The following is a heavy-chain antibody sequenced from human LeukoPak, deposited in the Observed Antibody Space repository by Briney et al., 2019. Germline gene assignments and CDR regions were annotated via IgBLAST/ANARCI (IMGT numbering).Heavy chain of an antibody. Sequence: ASVKVSCKASGYTFTSYGISWMRQAPGQGLEWMGWISAYNGNTNYAQKLQGRVTMTTDTSTSTAYMELGSLRSDDTAVYYCARRLGYCSGGSCYDDYYFYGMDVWGQGTTVTVSS. V-gene: IGHV1-18*01. CDR2: ISAYNGNT. CDR3: ARRLGYCSGGSCYDDYYFYGMDV. D-gene: IGHD2-15*01. J-gene: IGHJ6*02. CDR1: GYTFTSYG.